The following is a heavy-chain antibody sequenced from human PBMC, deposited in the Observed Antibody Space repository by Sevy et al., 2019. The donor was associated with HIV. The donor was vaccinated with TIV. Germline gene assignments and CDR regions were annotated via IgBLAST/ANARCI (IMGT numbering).Heavy chain of an antibody. Sequence: GEPLKISCAASGFTFSSYSMNWVRQAPGKGLEWVSYISSSSSTIYYADSVKGRFTISRDNAKNSLYLQMNSLRDEDTAVYYCARDEAYCGGDCSPPYWGQGTLVTVSS. D-gene: IGHD2-21*02. V-gene: IGHV3-48*02. J-gene: IGHJ4*02. CDR3: ARDEAYCGGDCSPPY. CDR2: ISSSSSTI. CDR1: GFTFSSYS.